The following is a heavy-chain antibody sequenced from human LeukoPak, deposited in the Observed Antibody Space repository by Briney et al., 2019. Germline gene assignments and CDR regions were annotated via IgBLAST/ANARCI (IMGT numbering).Heavy chain of an antibody. V-gene: IGHV3-23*01. J-gene: IGHJ4*02. CDR2: ISGSGGST. Sequence: GGSLRLSCAASGFTFSNYGMNWVRQAPGKGLEWVSGISGSGGSTYSADSVKGRFTISRDNSKNTLYLQMSSLRAEDTAVYYCARGPLYSSSLYYFDYWGQGTLVTVSS. CDR1: GFTFSNYG. D-gene: IGHD6-13*01. CDR3: ARGPLYSSSLYYFDY.